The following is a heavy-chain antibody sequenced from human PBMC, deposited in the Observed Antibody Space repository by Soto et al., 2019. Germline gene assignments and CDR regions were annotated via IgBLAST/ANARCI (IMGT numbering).Heavy chain of an antibody. CDR3: ARGQSYDSRPDY. D-gene: IGHD3-22*01. J-gene: IGHJ4*02. Sequence: SETLSLTCTVSGGSISTYYWSWIRQPPGKGLEWIGYIFNSGSTNYNSSLQRRVTISLDTPKNQLSLKLSSVTAADTAVYYCARGQSYDSRPDYCGQGTLVTVSS. CDR2: IFNSGST. CDR1: GGSISTYY. V-gene: IGHV4-59*01.